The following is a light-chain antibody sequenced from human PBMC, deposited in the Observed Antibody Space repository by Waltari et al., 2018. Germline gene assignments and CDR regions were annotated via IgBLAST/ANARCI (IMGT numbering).Light chain of an antibody. CDR1: QSIINY. CDR2: TAS. J-gene: IGKJ4*01. V-gene: IGKV1-39*01. CDR3: QQSYTSPLT. Sequence: DIQMTQSPFSLSASVGDRVPISCRASQSIINYLNWYQQKPGKAPELLIYTASTLQSGVPSRFSGSGFGADFTLTISSLQPEDFAAYYCQQSYTSPLTFGGGTNVEIK.